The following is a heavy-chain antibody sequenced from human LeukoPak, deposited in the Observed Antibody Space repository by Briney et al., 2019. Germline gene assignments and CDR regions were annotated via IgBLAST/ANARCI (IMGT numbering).Heavy chain of an antibody. CDR1: GYTLINHA. V-gene: IGHV1-18*04. Sequence: ASVNVSFTGSGYTLINHAFSWVRQAPGQGLEWMGWISADNGNTNYAQKLQGRVTMTTDTSTSTAYMELRSLRSDDTAVYYCARDNGGYYYGMDVWGQGTTVTVSS. J-gene: IGHJ6*02. CDR3: ARDNGGYYYGMDV. CDR2: ISADNGNT. D-gene: IGHD3-10*01.